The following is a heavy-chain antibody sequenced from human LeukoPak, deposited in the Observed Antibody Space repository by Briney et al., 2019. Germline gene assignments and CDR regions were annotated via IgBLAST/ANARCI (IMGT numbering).Heavy chain of an antibody. J-gene: IGHJ5*02. CDR3: AREDPYDFWSGYYLFDP. CDR1: GGSISSYY. D-gene: IGHD3-3*01. V-gene: IGHV4-4*07. CDR2: IYTSGST. Sequence: ASETLSLTXTVSGGSISSYYWSWIRQPAGKGLEWIGRIYTSGSTNYNPSLKSRVTMSVDTSKNQFSLKLSSVTAADTAVYYCAREDPYDFWSGYYLFDPWGQGTLVTVSS.